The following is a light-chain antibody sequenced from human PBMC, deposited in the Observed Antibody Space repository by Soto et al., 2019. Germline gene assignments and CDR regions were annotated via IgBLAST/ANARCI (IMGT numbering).Light chain of an antibody. Sequence: ETVLTQSPPTLSLSPGEGATLSCRASQSVSKYLAWYQQKPGQAPRLLIYDASTRATGIPARFSGSGSGTDSTLTISSLEPEDFAVYYCQQRSNWPPSFGGGTKVEIK. CDR1: QSVSKY. J-gene: IGKJ4*01. V-gene: IGKV3-11*01. CDR3: QQRSNWPPS. CDR2: DAS.